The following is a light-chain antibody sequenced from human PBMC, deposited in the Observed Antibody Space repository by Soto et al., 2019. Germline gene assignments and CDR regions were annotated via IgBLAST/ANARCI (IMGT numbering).Light chain of an antibody. V-gene: IGKV3-20*01. J-gene: IGKJ1*01. Sequence: EIVLTQSPGTLSLSPGERAPLSCRASQSVSSSYFAWYQQKPGQAPRLLIYGASSMATGIPDRFSGGGSGTDFTLTISRLEPEDFAVYYCQQYGSSPPWTFGQGTKVEL. CDR2: GAS. CDR1: QSVSSSY. CDR3: QQYGSSPPWT.